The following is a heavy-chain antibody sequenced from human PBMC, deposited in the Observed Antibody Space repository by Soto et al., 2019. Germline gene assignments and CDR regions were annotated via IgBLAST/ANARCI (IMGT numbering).Heavy chain of an antibody. J-gene: IGHJ3*01. D-gene: IGHD1-26*01. V-gene: IGHV3-23*01. Sequence: PGGSLRLSCAASGFTFSTYPMAWVRQAPGKGLEWVSSIHGSGETTYYADSVKGRFTISRDNSNNTLYLEMDNLRADDTAVYFCAKRYSGGCYAAFDVWGQGTMDTVSS. CDR1: GFTFSTYP. CDR3: AKRYSGGCYAAFDV. CDR2: IHGSGETT.